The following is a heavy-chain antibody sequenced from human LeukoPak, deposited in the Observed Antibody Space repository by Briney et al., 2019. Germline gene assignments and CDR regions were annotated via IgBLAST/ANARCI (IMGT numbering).Heavy chain of an antibody. CDR2: ISWNSGSI. D-gene: IGHD3-3*01. CDR1: GFTFDDFA. CDR3: ATPLGIFGVPFDY. Sequence: GGSLRLSCVASGFTFDDFAMHWVRQAPGKGLEWVSGISWNSGSIGYGDSVKGRFTISRDNAKNSLYLQMNSLRAEDTAVYYCATPLGIFGVPFDYWGQGTLVTVSS. V-gene: IGHV3-9*01. J-gene: IGHJ4*02.